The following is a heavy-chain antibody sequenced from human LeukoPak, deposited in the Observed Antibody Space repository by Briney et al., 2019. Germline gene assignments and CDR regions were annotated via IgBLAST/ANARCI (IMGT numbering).Heavy chain of an antibody. CDR1: GGSISSYY. CDR2: IYCSGST. V-gene: IGHV4-59*01. Sequence: ASETLSLTCTVSGGSISSYYWSWIRQPPGKGLEWIGYIYCSGSTNYNPSLKSRVTISVDTSKNQFSLKLSSVTAADTAVYYCARDKDDRRFGVWGQGTTVTVSS. J-gene: IGHJ6*02. D-gene: IGHD3-3*01. CDR3: ARDKDDRRFGV.